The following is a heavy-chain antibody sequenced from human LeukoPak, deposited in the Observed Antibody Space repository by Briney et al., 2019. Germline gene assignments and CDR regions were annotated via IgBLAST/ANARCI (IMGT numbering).Heavy chain of an antibody. Sequence: ASVKVSCKASGYTFTGYYMHWVRQAPGQGLEWMGWINPNSGGTNYAQKFQGWVTMTRDTSISTAYMELSRLRSDDTAVYYCARGAQTAVAGTDLDYRGQGTLVTVSS. CDR2: INPNSGGT. D-gene: IGHD6-19*01. V-gene: IGHV1-2*04. CDR3: ARGAQTAVAGTDLDY. J-gene: IGHJ4*02. CDR1: GYTFTGYY.